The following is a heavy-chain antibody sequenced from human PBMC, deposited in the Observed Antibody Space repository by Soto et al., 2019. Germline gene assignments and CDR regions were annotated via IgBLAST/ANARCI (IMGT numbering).Heavy chain of an antibody. V-gene: IGHV4-61*08. CDR2: MYFGGSF. CDR1: GGSISSGGYS. D-gene: IGHD3-22*01. J-gene: IGHJ5*02. Sequence: SETLSLTCAVSGGSISSGGYSWSWIRQPPGKGLEWIGFMYFGGSFNYNPSLTSRVTLSVETSKNQFSMRVTSVTAADTAVYYCARSYYDSTGFAVDPWGQGTLVTVSS. CDR3: ARSYYDSTGFAVDP.